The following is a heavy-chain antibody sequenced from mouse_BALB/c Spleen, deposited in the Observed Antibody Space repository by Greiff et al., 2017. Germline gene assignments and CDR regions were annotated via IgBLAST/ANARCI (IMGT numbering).Heavy chain of an antibody. CDR2: ISYSGST. V-gene: IGHV3-8*02. CDR3: ARLYYGSSQYYFDY. CDR1: GDSITSGY. Sequence: ESGPSLVKPSQTLSLTCSVTGDSITSGYWNWIRKFPGNKLEYMGYISYSGSTYYNPSLKSRISITRDTSKNQYYLQLNSVTTEDTATYYCARLYYGSSQYYFDYWGQGTTLTVSS. D-gene: IGHD1-1*01. J-gene: IGHJ2*01.